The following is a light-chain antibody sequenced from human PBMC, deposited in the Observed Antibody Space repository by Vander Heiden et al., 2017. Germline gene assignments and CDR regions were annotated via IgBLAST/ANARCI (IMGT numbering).Light chain of an antibody. J-gene: IGLJ1*01. CDR1: SSDVGGYDH. V-gene: IGLV2-14*03. CDR2: DVS. Sequence: QSALTQPASVSGSLGQSITISCTGTSSDVGGYDHVSWYQQHPGRVPKLLIYDVSFRPLGLSNRFAGSKSGNTASLSISGLQADDEADYYCSSYSSNSTRVFGTGTKVTVL. CDR3: SSYSSNSTRV.